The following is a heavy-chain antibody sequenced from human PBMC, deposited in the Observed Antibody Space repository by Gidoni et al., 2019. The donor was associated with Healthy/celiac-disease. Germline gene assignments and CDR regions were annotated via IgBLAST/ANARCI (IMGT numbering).Heavy chain of an antibody. CDR3: AVGFGELLDDYFDY. CDR1: VFTFSSYS. CDR2: ISSSSSYI. J-gene: IGHJ4*02. Sequence: EVQLVESGGGLVKPGGSLRLSCAASVFTFSSYSMNWVRQAPGKGLEWVSSISSSSSYIYYADSVKGRFTISRDNAKNSLYLQMNSLRAEDTAVYYCAVGFGELLDDYFDYWGQGTLVTVSS. V-gene: IGHV3-21*01. D-gene: IGHD3-10*01.